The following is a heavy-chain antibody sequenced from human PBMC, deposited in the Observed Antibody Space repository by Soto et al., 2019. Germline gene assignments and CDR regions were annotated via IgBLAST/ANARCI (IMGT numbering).Heavy chain of an antibody. CDR3: AREYSSGWYYFDY. J-gene: IGHJ4*02. V-gene: IGHV1-18*01. CDR1: GYTFTSYG. CDR2: ISADNGNT. Sequence: QVQLVQSGAEVKKPGASVKVSCKASGYTFTSYGISWVRQAPGQGLEWMGWISADNGNTNYAQKLQGRVTMTTGTSTRTGYMELRSLRSDDTAVYYCAREYSSGWYYFDYWGQGTLVTVSS. D-gene: IGHD6-19*01.